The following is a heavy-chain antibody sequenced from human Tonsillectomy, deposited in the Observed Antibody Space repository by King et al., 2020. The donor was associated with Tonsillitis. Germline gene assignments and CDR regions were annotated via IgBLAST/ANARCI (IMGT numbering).Heavy chain of an antibody. D-gene: IGHD1-1*01. CDR2: ISFDGTNK. V-gene: IGHV3-30-3*01. Sequence: VQLVESGGGVVQPGRSLRLACAASGLTCSSHAMHWVRQAPGKVLEWVAVISFDGTNKNYADSVKGRFTISRDNSKNTLYLQIDSLRAEDTAVYYCARRNNWSFDYWGQGTLVTVSS. CDR3: ARRNNWSFDY. CDR1: GLTCSSHA. J-gene: IGHJ4*02.